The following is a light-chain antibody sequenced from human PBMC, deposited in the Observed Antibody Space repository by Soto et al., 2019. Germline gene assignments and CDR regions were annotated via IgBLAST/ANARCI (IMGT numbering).Light chain of an antibody. CDR3: QQSDKWPCT. CDR1: QSVTSN. Sequence: EIVLTQSPGTLSLSPGERATLSCRASQSVTSNYLAWYQQKPGQAPRLLIYGAFIRAPGFPVRFRGTGSGSEFTLIIRSLQSEDGAVYYCQQSDKWPCTFGQGTNLEMK. J-gene: IGKJ2*02. V-gene: IGKV3-15*01. CDR2: GAF.